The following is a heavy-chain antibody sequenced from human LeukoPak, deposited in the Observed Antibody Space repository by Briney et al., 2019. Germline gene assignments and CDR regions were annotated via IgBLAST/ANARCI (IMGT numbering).Heavy chain of an antibody. J-gene: IGHJ4*02. Sequence: PGGSLRLSCAASGFTVSSNYMSWVRQAPGKGLEWVSVIYSGGTTYYADSVKGRFTISRDNSKNTLYLQMNSLRAEDTAVYYCANSGVAVAGAFDYWGQGTLVTVSS. CDR3: ANSGVAVAGAFDY. V-gene: IGHV3-53*05. CDR1: GFTVSSNY. D-gene: IGHD6-19*01. CDR2: IYSGGTT.